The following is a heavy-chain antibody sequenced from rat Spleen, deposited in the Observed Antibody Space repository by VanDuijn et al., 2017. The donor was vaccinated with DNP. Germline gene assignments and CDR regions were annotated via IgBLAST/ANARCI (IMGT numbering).Heavy chain of an antibody. CDR3: ASLNNYNWFAY. D-gene: IGHD1-10*01. J-gene: IGHJ3*01. Sequence: EVQLVESGGGLVQPGRSLKLSCAASGFTFSDYPMAWVRQAPKRGLEWVATISYDGTKTFYRDSVKGRFTISRDSGKGTLYLQMDSLGSEDTATYYCASLNNYNWFAYWGQGTLVTVSS. CDR2: ISYDGTKT. V-gene: IGHV5-7*01. CDR1: GFTFSDYP.